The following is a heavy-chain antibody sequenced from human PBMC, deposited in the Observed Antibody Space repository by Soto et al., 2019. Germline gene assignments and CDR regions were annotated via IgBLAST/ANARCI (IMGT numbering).Heavy chain of an antibody. CDR3: ARDVSPGSSSLYLDAFDI. Sequence: EVQLVESGGDLVQPGGSLRLSCAASGFSFGSSWMTWVRQAPGKGLEWVANIKKDGSKINYLDSVRGRFTVSRDNAKHSLYLDMNSLSAEDTALYYCARDVSPGSSSLYLDAFDIWGQWTMVTVSS. CDR2: IKKDGSKI. D-gene: IGHD6-13*01. J-gene: IGHJ3*02. V-gene: IGHV3-7*05. CDR1: GFSFGSSW.